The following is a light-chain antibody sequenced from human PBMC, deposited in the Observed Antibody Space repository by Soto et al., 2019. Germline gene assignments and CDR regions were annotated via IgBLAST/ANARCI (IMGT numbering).Light chain of an antibody. V-gene: IGKV3-15*01. J-gene: IGKJ2*01. CDR1: QSVSSN. CDR3: QQYNNWPMYT. Sequence: EMVMTQSPVTLSVSPGERATLSCRASQSVSSNLAWYQQKPGQAPRLLIYGASTRATGIPARFSGSGSGTEFTLTISSLQSEDFAVYYCQQYNNWPMYTFGQGTKVDIK. CDR2: GAS.